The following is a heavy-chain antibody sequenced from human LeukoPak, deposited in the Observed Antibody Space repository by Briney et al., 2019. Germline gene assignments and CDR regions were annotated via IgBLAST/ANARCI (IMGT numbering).Heavy chain of an antibody. CDR3: ARARGGSWYHDY. V-gene: IGHV3-33*01. CDR1: GFTFNTYG. D-gene: IGHD6-13*01. CDR2: IWYDGSNK. Sequence: GGSLRLSCAASGFTFNTYGMQWVRQAPGKGLEWVAIIWYDGSNKYYADSVKGRFTISRDNSKNTLYLQMNSLSAEDTAVYYCARARGGSWYHDYWGQGTLVTVSS. J-gene: IGHJ4*02.